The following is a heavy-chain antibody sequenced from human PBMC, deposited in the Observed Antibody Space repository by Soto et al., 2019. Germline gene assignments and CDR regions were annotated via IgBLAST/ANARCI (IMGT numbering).Heavy chain of an antibody. J-gene: IGHJ5*02. D-gene: IGHD1-1*01. CDR1: GGSISSGDYY. V-gene: IGHV4-30-4*01. CDR3: ARHAGYDANWFDP. CDR2: IYYSGST. Sequence: PSETLSLTCTVSGGSISSGDYYWSWIRQPPGKGLEWIGYIYYSGSTYYNPSLKSRVTISVDTSKNQFSLKLSSVTAADTAVYYCARHAGYDANWFDPWGQGTLVTVSS.